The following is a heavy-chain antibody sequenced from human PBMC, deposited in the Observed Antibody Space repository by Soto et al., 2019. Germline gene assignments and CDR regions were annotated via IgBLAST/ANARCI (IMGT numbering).Heavy chain of an antibody. V-gene: IGHV3-23*01. CDR2: ISGNANDI. D-gene: IGHD3-16*01. CDR1: GFTFSNHA. CDR3: AKKRSGSWSMGCFDS. J-gene: IGHJ4*02. Sequence: PGVSLRLSCAASGFTFSNHAMNWVRQAPGKGLEWLSAISGNANDIYYADSVKGRFTISRDSSTNTVFLQMNSLRAEDTALYYCAKKRSGSWSMGCFDSWGQGTLVTVSS.